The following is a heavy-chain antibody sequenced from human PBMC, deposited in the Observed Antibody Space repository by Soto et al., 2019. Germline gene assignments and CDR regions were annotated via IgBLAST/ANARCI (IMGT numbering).Heavy chain of an antibody. Sequence: QSQTLSLTCAISGDSVSSNSAAWNWIRQSPSRGLEWLGRTYYRSKWYNDYAVSVKSRITINPDTSKNQFSLQLNSVTPEDTAVYYCARDKSMGPINIVATIPRGDYYYYGMDVWGQGTTVTVSS. CDR1: GDSVSSNSAA. D-gene: IGHD5-12*01. V-gene: IGHV6-1*01. J-gene: IGHJ6*02. CDR2: TYYRSKWYN. CDR3: ARDKSMGPINIVATIPRGDYYYYGMDV.